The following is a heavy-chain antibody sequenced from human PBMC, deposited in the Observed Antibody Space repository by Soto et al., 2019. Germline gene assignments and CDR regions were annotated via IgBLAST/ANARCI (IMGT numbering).Heavy chain of an antibody. D-gene: IGHD6-13*01. CDR2: ISSDGSNK. Sequence: PGGSLRLSCAVSGFTFSSHAMHWVRQAPGKGLEWVTLISSDGSNKYYADSVKGRFTTSRDNSKNTMYLQMNSLRVEDTAVYYCARRGPGTYFDHWGQGTLVTVSS. V-gene: IGHV3-30-3*01. CDR1: GFTFSSHA. CDR3: ARRGPGTYFDH. J-gene: IGHJ4*02.